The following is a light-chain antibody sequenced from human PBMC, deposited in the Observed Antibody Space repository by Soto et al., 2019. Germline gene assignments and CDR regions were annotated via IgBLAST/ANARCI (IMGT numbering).Light chain of an antibody. V-gene: IGKV1-5*03. CDR2: RAS. J-gene: IGKJ1*01. CDR1: QSIDTW. Sequence: DIQITQSPATLSAYLLDIVTITCRASQSIDTWLAWHQQKPGQAPRLLIQRASRVERGVPSRFSGSGSGADYTLTISSLQPEDFATYSCQQSNSTPRTFGQGTKVDIK. CDR3: QQSNSTPRT.